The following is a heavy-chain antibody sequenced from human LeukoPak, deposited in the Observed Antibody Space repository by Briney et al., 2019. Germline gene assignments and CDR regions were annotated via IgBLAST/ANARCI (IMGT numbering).Heavy chain of an antibody. V-gene: IGHV1-46*01. Sequence: VASVKVSCKASGYTFTNHYMHWVRQAPGQGLEWLGILNPSGSSTSYAQKFQGRIIMTRDMSTTTDYMELSSLKSDDTAVYYCARGNSIHERGWWFDPWGQGTLVTVSS. CDR1: GYTFTNHY. D-gene: IGHD4-23*01. CDR2: LNPSGSST. CDR3: ARGNSIHERGWWFDP. J-gene: IGHJ5*02.